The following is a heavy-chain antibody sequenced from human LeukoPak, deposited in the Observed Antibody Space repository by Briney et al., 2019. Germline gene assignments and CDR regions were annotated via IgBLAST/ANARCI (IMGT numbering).Heavy chain of an antibody. V-gene: IGHV3-7*01. CDR1: GFSFSLSY. J-gene: IGHJ4*02. D-gene: IGHD2/OR15-2a*01. Sequence: GGSLRLSCAASGFSFSLSYMSWVRQAPGKGLGWVANIKQDGSEKYYVDSVEGRFSISRDNAKNSLYLQMNSLRAEDTAVFYCARYNAGTFSFDYWGQGTLVTVSS. CDR3: ARYNAGTFSFDY. CDR2: IKQDGSEK.